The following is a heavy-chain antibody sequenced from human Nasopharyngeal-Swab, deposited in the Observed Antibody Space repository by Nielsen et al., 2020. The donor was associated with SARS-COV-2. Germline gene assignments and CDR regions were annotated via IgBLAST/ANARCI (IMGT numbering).Heavy chain of an antibody. CDR2: ISSSSSTI. Sequence: ETLSLTCAASGFTFSSYSMNWVRQAPGKGLEWVSYISSSSSTIYYADSVKGRFTISRDNAKNSLYLQMNSLRDEDTAVYYCARDPQYSSSWSYYYYYGMDVWGQGTTVTVSS. V-gene: IGHV3-48*02. CDR3: ARDPQYSSSWSYYYYYGMDV. D-gene: IGHD6-13*01. J-gene: IGHJ6*02. CDR1: GFTFSSYS.